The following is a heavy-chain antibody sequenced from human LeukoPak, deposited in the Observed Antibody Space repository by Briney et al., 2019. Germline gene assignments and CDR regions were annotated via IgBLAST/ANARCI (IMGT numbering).Heavy chain of an antibody. D-gene: IGHD6-13*01. CDR3: ARDTEGGSSWPPHFDY. V-gene: IGHV1-69*04. CDR2: IIPILGIA. Sequence: ASVKVSCKASGGTFSSYAISWVRQAPGQGLEWMGRIIPILGIANYAQKFQGRVTITADKSTSTAYMELSSLRSEDTAVYYCARDTEGGSSWPPHFDYWGQGTLVTVSS. J-gene: IGHJ4*02. CDR1: GGTFSSYA.